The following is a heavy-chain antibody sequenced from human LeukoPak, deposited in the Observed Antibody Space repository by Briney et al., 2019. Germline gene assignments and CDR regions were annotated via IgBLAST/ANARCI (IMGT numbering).Heavy chain of an antibody. Sequence: PSETLSLTCTVSGASVSSYYWSWIRQPPGKGLEWIGDINHSGTTNYNPSLKSRVAISIDTSKSQFSLKLNSVTAADTAVYYCARGYCSTTRCYEVNFDYWGQGTLVTVSS. V-gene: IGHV4-34*01. CDR3: ARGYCSTTRCYEVNFDY. CDR1: GASVSSYY. D-gene: IGHD2-2*01. J-gene: IGHJ4*02. CDR2: INHSGTT.